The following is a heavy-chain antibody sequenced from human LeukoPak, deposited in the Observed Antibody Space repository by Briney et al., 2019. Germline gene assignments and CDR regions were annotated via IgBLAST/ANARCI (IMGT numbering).Heavy chain of an antibody. V-gene: IGHV3-53*01. CDR3: ARGGRYYDSSGYYHDAFDI. D-gene: IGHD3-22*01. J-gene: IGHJ3*02. Sequence: PGGSLRLSCAASGFAVSSNYMSWVRQAPGKGLEWVSVIYSGGGTYYANSVKGRLTISRDNSKNTLYLQMNSLRAEDTAVYYCARGGRYYDSSGYYHDAFDIWGQGTMVTVSS. CDR2: IYSGGGT. CDR1: GFAVSSNY.